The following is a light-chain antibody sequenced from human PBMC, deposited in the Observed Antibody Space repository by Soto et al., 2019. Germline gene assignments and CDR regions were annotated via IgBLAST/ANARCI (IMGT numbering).Light chain of an antibody. Sequence: QSALTQPPSASGSPGQSVTITCSGTSSDVGEENYVSWYQQHPGKVPKLILYEVSKRPSGVPDRFSGSRSGNTASLTVSGLQAEDEDDYYCSSFAGSTVVFGGGTKLTVL. V-gene: IGLV2-8*01. J-gene: IGLJ2*01. CDR1: SSDVGEENY. CDR2: EVS. CDR3: SSFAGSTVV.